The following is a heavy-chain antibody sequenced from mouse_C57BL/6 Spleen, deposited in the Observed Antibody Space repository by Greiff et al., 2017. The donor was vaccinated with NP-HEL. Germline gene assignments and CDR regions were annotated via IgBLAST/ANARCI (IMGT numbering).Heavy chain of an antibody. J-gene: IGHJ3*01. CDR1: GFTFSDYG. CDR2: ISSGSSTI. V-gene: IGHV5-17*01. Sequence: EVHLVESGGGLVKPGGSLKLSCAASGFTFSDYGMHWVRQAPEKGLEWVAYISSGSSTIYYADTVKGRFTISRDNAKNTLFLQMTSLRSEDTAMYYCARPKLPAWFAYWGQGTLVTVSA. CDR3: ARPKLPAWFAY.